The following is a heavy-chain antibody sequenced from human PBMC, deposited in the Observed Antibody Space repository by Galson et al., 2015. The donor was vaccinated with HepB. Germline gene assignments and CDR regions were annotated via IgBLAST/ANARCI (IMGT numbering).Heavy chain of an antibody. CDR2: VYPEDSDT. CDR1: GYRFASYW. CDR3: ARAGFTYCYNLGDFHS. Sequence: QSGAEVKKPGESLKISCEGSGYRFASYWIARVRQMPGKGLEWMGVVYPEDSDTRYSQSFQGQVTMSVDKSNNTAYLQWNSLKASDPAMYYCARAGFTYCYNLGDFHSLGQGTLVTVSS. V-gene: IGHV5-51*01. J-gene: IGHJ4*02. D-gene: IGHD5-18*01.